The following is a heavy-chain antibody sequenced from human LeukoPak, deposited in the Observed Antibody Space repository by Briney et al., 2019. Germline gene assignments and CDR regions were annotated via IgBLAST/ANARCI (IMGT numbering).Heavy chain of an antibody. Sequence: SETLSLTCTVSGGSISSSSYYWGWIRQPPGKGLEWIGSIYYSGSTYYNPSLKSRVTISVDTSKNQFSLKLSSVTAADTAVYYCASRDPPYDYYDSSGPGDYWGRGTLVTVSS. CDR1: GGSISSSSYY. J-gene: IGHJ4*02. CDR2: IYYSGST. V-gene: IGHV4-39*01. D-gene: IGHD3-22*01. CDR3: ASRDPPYDYYDSSGPGDY.